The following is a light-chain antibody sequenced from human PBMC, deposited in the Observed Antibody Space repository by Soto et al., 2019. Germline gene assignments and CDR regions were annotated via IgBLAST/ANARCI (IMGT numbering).Light chain of an antibody. CDR1: QTITNW. CDR2: DAS. Sequence: DIQTTQSPSILSASVGDRVTITCRSSQTITNWLAWYQQKPGKAPRLLIYDASSLESWVPSRFSGSGSGTEFTLTISSLQSEDFATYYCQQYKSFWTFGQGTKVDIK. V-gene: IGKV1-5*01. J-gene: IGKJ1*01. CDR3: QQYKSFWT.